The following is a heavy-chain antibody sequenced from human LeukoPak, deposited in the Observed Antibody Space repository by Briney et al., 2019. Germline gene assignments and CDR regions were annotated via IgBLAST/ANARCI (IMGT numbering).Heavy chain of an antibody. CDR3: ARDHGYSDYYFDY. J-gene: IGHJ4*02. CDR1: GGSISSYY. V-gene: IGHV4-4*07. Sequence: PSETLSLTCTVSGGSISSYYWSWIRQPAGKGLEWIGRVFSSGSTNYNPSLKSRVTISVDKSKNQFSLILTSVTAADTAVYYCARDHGYSDYYFDYWGQGSLVTVSS. D-gene: IGHD4-11*01. CDR2: VFSSGST.